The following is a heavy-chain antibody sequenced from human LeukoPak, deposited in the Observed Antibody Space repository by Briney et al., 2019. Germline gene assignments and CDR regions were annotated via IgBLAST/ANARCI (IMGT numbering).Heavy chain of an antibody. D-gene: IGHD2-15*01. CDR3: ARDRVRYCSGGSCSVNWFDP. CDR1: GYTFTSYG. J-gene: IGHJ5*02. Sequence: ASVKVSCKASGYTFTSYGISWVRQAPGQGLEWMGWISAYNGNTNYAQKLQGRVTMTTDTSTSTAYMELRSLRSDDTAVYYCARDRVRYCSGGSCSVNWFDPWGQGTLVTVSS. CDR2: ISAYNGNT. V-gene: IGHV1-18*01.